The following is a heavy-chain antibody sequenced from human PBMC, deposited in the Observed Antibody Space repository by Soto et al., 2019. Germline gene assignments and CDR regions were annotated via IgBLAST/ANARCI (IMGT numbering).Heavy chain of an antibody. J-gene: IGHJ4*02. Sequence: ASVKVSCKASGYTFTGYYMHWVRQAPRQGLEWMGWINPNSGGTNYAQKFQGWVTMTRDTSISTAYMELSRLRSDDTAVYYCATSKVYDSSGFRIDYWGQGTLVTVSS. D-gene: IGHD3-22*01. CDR3: ATSKVYDSSGFRIDY. CDR2: INPNSGGT. CDR1: GYTFTGYY. V-gene: IGHV1-2*04.